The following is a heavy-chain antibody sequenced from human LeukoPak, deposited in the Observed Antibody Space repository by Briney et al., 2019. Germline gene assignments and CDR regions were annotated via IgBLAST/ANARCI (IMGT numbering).Heavy chain of an antibody. V-gene: IGHV5-51*01. Sequence: GESLKISCKGSGYSFTSYWIGWVRQMPGKGLEWMGIIYPGDSDTRYSPSFQGQVTISADKSISTAYLQWSSLKASDTAMYYCARHSASSSWYVSYYYMDVWGKGTTVTVSS. J-gene: IGHJ6*03. CDR1: GYSFTSYW. D-gene: IGHD6-13*01. CDR2: IYPGDSDT. CDR3: ARHSASSSWYVSYYYMDV.